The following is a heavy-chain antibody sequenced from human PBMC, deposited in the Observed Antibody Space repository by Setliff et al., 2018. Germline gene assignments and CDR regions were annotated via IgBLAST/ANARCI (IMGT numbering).Heavy chain of an antibody. CDR2: INHIGST. Sequence: PSETLSLTCAVYGGSFSGYYWSWIRQPPGKGLEWIGEINHIGSTNYNPSLKSRVTISVDTSKNQFSLKLTSVTAADTAVYFCARSLGSGSYYNSRPFYSDYWGQGTLVTVSS. CDR3: ARSLGSGSYYNSRPFYSDY. CDR1: GGSFSGYY. V-gene: IGHV4-34*01. D-gene: IGHD3-10*01. J-gene: IGHJ4*02.